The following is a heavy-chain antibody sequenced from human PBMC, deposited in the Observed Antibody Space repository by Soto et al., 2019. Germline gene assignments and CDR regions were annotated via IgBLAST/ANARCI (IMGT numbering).Heavy chain of an antibody. D-gene: IGHD6-6*01. J-gene: IGHJ6*02. V-gene: IGHV3-33*01. Sequence: SLLLSCAASGFTFSHYGMHWVRQAAGKGLEWVAVIWYDGSNKDYADSVKGRFTISRDNSKNTLDLQMKSLRAEDTAVYYCAREKAARTSYYGLDVWGQGTTVTVSS. CDR3: AREKAARTSYYGLDV. CDR1: GFTFSHYG. CDR2: IWYDGSNK.